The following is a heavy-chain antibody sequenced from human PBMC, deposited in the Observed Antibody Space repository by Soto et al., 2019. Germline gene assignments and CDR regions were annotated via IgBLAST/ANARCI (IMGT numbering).Heavy chain of an antibody. CDR2: ARNKAHGYTT. V-gene: IGHV3-72*01. CDR1: GFTFSDHH. J-gene: IGHJ4*02. D-gene: IGHD2-8*01. CDR3: ARLMGTSFDL. Sequence: GGSLRLSCAASGFTFSDHHMDWVPQAPGKGLEWAGRARNKAHGYTTAYAASLKGRFTISRDDSKNSLSLQMNSLKTEDTAVYFCARLMGTSFDLWGQGTMVTVYS.